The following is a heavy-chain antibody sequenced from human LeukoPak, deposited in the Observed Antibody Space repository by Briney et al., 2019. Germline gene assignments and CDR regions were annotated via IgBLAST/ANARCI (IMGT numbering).Heavy chain of an antibody. CDR2: INPSGGST. CDR1: GYTFTSYY. D-gene: IGHD3-9*01. V-gene: IGHV1-46*01. CDR3: ARDRRGRLGLTLMYYYYGMDV. Sequence: ASVKVSCKASGYTFTSYYMHWVRQAPGQGLEWMGIINPSGGSTSYAQKFQGRVTMTRDTSTSTVYMELSSLRSEDTAVYYCARDRRGRLGLTLMYYYYGMDVWGQGTLVTVSS. J-gene: IGHJ6*02.